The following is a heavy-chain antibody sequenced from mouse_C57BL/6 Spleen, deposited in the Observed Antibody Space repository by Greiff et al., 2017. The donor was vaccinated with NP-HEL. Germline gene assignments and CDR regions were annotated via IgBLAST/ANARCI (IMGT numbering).Heavy chain of an antibody. J-gene: IGHJ4*01. CDR3: ARGTTVVATDYAMDY. CDR1: GYTFTSYW. D-gene: IGHD1-1*01. Sequence: QVQLQQPGAELVKPGASVKLSCKASGYTFTSYWMHWVKQRPGQGLEWIGMIHPNSGSTNYHEKFKSKATLTVDKSSSTAYMQLSSLTSEDSAVYDCARGTTVVATDYAMDYWGQGTSVTVSS. V-gene: IGHV1-64*01. CDR2: IHPNSGST.